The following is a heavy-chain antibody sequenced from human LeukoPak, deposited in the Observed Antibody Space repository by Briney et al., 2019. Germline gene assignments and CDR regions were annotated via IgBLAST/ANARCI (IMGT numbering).Heavy chain of an antibody. D-gene: IGHD6-13*01. J-gene: IGHJ4*02. CDR2: INPNSGGT. V-gene: IGHV1-2*02. CDR1: GYTFTGYY. CDR3: ARAGIAAAGPFGYFDY. Sequence: PQASVTVSCKASGYTFTGYYMHWVRQAPGQGLEWMGWINPNSGGTNYAQKFQGRVTMTRDTSISTAYMELSRLRSDDTAVYYCARAGIAAAGPFGYFDYWGQGTLVTVSS.